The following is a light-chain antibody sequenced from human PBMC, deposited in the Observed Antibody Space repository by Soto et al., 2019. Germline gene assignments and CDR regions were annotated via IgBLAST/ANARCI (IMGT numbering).Light chain of an antibody. Sequence: IVLTQSPGTLSLSPGERATLSCRASQSVSSRLAGYQQKPGQAPRLLIYGASTRATGIPARFSGSGSGTEFTLTISSLQSEDFAVYYCQQYNNWPRTFGQGTKVDI. V-gene: IGKV3-15*01. CDR3: QQYNNWPRT. J-gene: IGKJ1*01. CDR1: QSVSSR. CDR2: GAS.